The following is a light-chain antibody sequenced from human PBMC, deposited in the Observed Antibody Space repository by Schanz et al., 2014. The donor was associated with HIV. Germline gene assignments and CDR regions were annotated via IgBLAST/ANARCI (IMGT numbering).Light chain of an antibody. V-gene: IGKV3-15*01. CDR1: QSVSSN. J-gene: IGKJ3*01. CDR3: QQYGSSPPVT. CDR2: DAS. Sequence: EIVMTQSPATLAVSPGDRATLSCRASQSVSSNLAWYQQKPGQAPRLLIYDASTRATGIPARFSGSGSGTEFTLTISRLEPEDFAVYYCQQYGSSPPVTFGPGTKVDIK.